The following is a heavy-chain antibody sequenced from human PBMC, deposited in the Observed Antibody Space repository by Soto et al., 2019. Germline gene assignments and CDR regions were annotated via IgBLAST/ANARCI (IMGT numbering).Heavy chain of an antibody. CDR3: ARTAAAAYYYGMDV. J-gene: IGHJ6*02. Sequence: AASVKVSCKASGGTFSSYAISWVRQAPGQGLEWMGGIIPIFGTANYAQKFQGRVTITADKSTSTAYMELSSLRSEDTAVYYCARTAAAAYYYGMDVWGQGTTVTVSS. V-gene: IGHV1-69*06. CDR2: IIPIFGTA. D-gene: IGHD6-13*01. CDR1: GGTFSSYA.